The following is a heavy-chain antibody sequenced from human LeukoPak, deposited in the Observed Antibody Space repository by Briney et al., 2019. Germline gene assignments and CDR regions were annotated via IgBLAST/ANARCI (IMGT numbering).Heavy chain of an antibody. CDR1: GFTFGDYA. J-gene: IGHJ4*02. CDR3: TRNWNDAWSPLDY. V-gene: IGHV3-49*04. Sequence: GGSLRLSCTASGFTFGDYAMSWVRQAPGKGLEWVGFIRSKAYGGTTEYAASVKGRFTISRDDSKSIAYLQMNSLKTEDTAVYYCTRNWNDAWSPLDYWGQGTLVTVSS. CDR2: IRSKAYGGTT. D-gene: IGHD1-1*01.